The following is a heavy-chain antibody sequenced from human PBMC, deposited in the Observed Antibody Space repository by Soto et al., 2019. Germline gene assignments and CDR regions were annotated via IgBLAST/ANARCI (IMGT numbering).Heavy chain of an antibody. Sequence: ASVKVSCKASGYSLTGYYMHWVRQAPGQGLEWMGWINPNSGGTNYAQKFQGWVTMTRDTSISTAYMELSRLRSDDTAVYYCALGSQQLPLDLDVWGKGTTVTVSS. CDR2: INPNSGGT. D-gene: IGHD6-13*01. J-gene: IGHJ6*04. V-gene: IGHV1-2*04. CDR3: ALGSQQLPLDLDV. CDR1: GYSLTGYY.